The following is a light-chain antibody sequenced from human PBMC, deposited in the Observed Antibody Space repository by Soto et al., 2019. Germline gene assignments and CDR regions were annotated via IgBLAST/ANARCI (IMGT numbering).Light chain of an antibody. CDR1: SSDVVVYTY. Sequence: QSALTQPASVSGTPGQSITISCAATSSDVVVYTYVSWYQQHPGKAPKLLIYEVGKRPSGISNRFSGSNSGNTASLTISGLQAEDEADYYCSSYSSNNILVFGGGTKLTVL. J-gene: IGLJ3*02. CDR2: EVG. CDR3: SSYSSNNILV. V-gene: IGLV2-14*01.